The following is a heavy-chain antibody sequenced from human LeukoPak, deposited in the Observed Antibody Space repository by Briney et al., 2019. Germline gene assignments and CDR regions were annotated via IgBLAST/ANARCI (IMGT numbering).Heavy chain of an antibody. V-gene: IGHV4-59*01. CDR2: IYYSGST. Sequence: SETLSLTCTVSGGSISSYYWSWIRQPPGKGLEWIGYIYYSGSTNYNPSLKSRVTISVDTSKNQFSLKLSSVTAADTAVYYCGRPGRNSGSYYNVAYWGQGTLVTASS. CDR1: GGSISSYY. CDR3: GRPGRNSGSYYNVAY. D-gene: IGHD1-26*01. J-gene: IGHJ4*02.